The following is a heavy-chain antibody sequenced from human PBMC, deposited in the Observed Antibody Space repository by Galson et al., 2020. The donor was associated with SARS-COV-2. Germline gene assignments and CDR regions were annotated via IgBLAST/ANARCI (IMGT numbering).Heavy chain of an antibody. V-gene: IGHV3-13*01. D-gene: IGHD3-3*01. CDR2: IGTAGDT. J-gene: IGHJ6*03. CDR3: ARGFLEWLLYAPTPGYYYYMDV. Sequence: GGSLRLSCAASGFTFSSYDMHWVRQATGKGLEWVSAIGTAGDTYYPGSVKGRFTISRENAKNSLYLQMNSLRAGDTAVYYCARGFLEWLLYAPTPGYYYYMDVWGKGTTVTVSS. CDR1: GFTFSSYD.